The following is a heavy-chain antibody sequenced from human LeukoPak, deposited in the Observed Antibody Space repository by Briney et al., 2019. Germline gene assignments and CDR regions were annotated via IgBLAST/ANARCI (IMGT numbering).Heavy chain of an antibody. D-gene: IGHD6-13*01. V-gene: IGHV1-2*02. J-gene: IGHJ4*02. CDR3: ARSISSRVGIFDY. CDR2: INPNSGGT. Sequence: GASVKVPCKASGYTFTGYYMRWVRQAPGQGLEWMGWINPNSGGTNYAQKFQGRVTMTRDTSISTAYMELSRLRSDDTAVYYCARSISSRVGIFDYWGQGTLVTVSS. CDR1: GYTFTGYY.